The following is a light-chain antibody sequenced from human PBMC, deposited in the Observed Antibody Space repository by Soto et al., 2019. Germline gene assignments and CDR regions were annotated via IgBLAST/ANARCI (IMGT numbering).Light chain of an antibody. J-gene: IGKJ1*01. V-gene: IGKV3-20*01. CDR1: QSVTNSF. Sequence: EIVLAQSPGTLSLSPGERATLSCRAIQSVTNSFLAWYQQKPGQAPRLLLYGASRRATGIPDRFTGSGSGTDFTLAISRLEPEEFAVYYCQQYVSSPWAFGQGTKVEI. CDR2: GAS. CDR3: QQYVSSPWA.